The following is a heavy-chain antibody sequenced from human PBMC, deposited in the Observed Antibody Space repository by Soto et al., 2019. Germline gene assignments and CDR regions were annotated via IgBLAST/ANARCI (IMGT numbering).Heavy chain of an antibody. CDR1: GFNFSDFG. Sequence: QVQLVESGGGVVHPGRSLRLSCTASGFNFSDFGMHWVRQAPGKGLEWLALISSDGSNKFYADSVRGRFTVSRDRSDNTLHRHMSAVRNDDAAMYYCAKDFARGPMGMAVDSCGQGTLVIGSS. J-gene: IGHJ4*02. CDR2: ISSDGSNK. D-gene: IGHD1-26*01. V-gene: IGHV3-30*18. CDR3: AKDFARGPMGMAVDS.